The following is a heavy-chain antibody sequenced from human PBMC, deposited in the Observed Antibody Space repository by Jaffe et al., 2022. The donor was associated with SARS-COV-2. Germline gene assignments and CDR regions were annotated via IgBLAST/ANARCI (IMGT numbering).Heavy chain of an antibody. Sequence: QVQLQQWGAGLLKPSETLSLTCAVYGGSFSGYYWSWIRQPPGKGLEWIGEINHSGSTNYNPSLKSRVTISVDTSKNQFSLKLSSVTAADTAVYYCARGKLAQRYYYYGMDVWGQGTTVTVSS. CDR2: INHSGST. J-gene: IGHJ6*02. V-gene: IGHV4-34*01. D-gene: IGHD3-3*02. CDR3: ARGKLAQRYYYYGMDV. CDR1: GGSFSGYY.